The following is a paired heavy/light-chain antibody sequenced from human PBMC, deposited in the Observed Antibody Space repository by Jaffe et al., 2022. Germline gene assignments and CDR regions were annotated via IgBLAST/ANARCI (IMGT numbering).Light chain of an antibody. J-gene: IGLJ3*02. CDR1: ALPKQY. Sequence: SYELTQPPSVSVSPGQTARITCSGDALPKQYAYWYQQKPGQAPVLVIYKDSERPSGIPERFSGSSSGTTVTLTISGVQAEDEADYYCQSADSSGTYEVFGGGTKLTVL. V-gene: IGLV3-25*03. CDR3: QSADSSGTYEV. CDR2: KDS.
Heavy chain of an antibody. CDR1: GYSISSGYY. J-gene: IGHJ5*02. CDR3: ARAVLLWFGESLTNETPKQNWFDP. Sequence: QVQLQESGPGLVKPSETLSLTCAVSGYSISSGYYWGWIRQPPGKGLEWIGSIYHSGSTYYNPSLKSRVTISVDTSKNQFSLKLSSVTAADTAVYYCARAVLLWFGESLTNETPKQNWFDPWGQGTLVTVSS. V-gene: IGHV4-38-2*01. CDR2: IYHSGST. D-gene: IGHD3-10*01.